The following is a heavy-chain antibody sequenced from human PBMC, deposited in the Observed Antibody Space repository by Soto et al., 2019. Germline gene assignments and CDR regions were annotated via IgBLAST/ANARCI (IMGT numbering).Heavy chain of an antibody. CDR1: GFTFNTYW. Sequence: HPGGSLRLSCVASGFTFNTYWMHWVRQAPGKGLVWVSRISGDGTSTRYADSVKGRFTISRDNAKNTLYLQMNSLRAEDTALYYCPTSHSHSSPFGPWGQGTHVTVSS. CDR3: PTSHSHSSPFGP. CDR2: ISGDGTST. D-gene: IGHD3-3*01. J-gene: IGHJ5*02. V-gene: IGHV3-74*01.